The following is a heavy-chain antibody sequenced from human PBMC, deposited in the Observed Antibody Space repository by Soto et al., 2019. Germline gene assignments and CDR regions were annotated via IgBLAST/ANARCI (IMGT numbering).Heavy chain of an antibody. Sequence: SATLSLTCAVYGGSFSGYYWSWIRQPPGKGLEWIGEINHSGSTNYNPSLKSRVTISVDTSKNQFSLKLSSVTAADTAVYYCAREELIAARSFFDYWGQGTLVTVSS. D-gene: IGHD6-6*01. V-gene: IGHV4-34*01. J-gene: IGHJ4*02. CDR2: INHSGST. CDR1: GGSFSGYY. CDR3: AREELIAARSFFDY.